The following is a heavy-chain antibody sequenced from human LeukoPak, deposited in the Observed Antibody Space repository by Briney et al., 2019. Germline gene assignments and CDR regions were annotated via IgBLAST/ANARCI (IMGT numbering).Heavy chain of an antibody. CDR1: GYTFTGYY. J-gene: IGHJ6*03. V-gene: IGHV1-2*02. Sequence: GASVKVSCKASGYTFTGYYMHWVREAPGQGLEWMGWINPNSGGTNYAQKFQGRVTMTRDTSISTAYMELSRLRSDDTAVYYCARDGGSSSWYDDYYYYYMDVWGKGTTVTVSS. CDR3: ARDGGSSSWYDDYYYYYMDV. CDR2: INPNSGGT. D-gene: IGHD6-13*01.